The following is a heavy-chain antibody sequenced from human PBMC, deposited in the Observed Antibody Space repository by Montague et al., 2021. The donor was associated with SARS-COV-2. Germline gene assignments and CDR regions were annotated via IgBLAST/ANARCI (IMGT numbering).Heavy chain of an antibody. CDR1: GGSISSSSYY. Sequence: SETLSLTCTVSGGSISSSSYYWGWIRLPPGKGLEWIGSIYYSGSTYYNPSLKSRVTISVDTSKNQFSLKLSSVTAADTAVYYCARQHGLHWLGELFRGGGMDAWGQGTPVTVSS. CDR2: IYYSGST. V-gene: IGHV4-39*01. J-gene: IGHJ6*02. D-gene: IGHD3-10*01. CDR3: ARQHGLHWLGELFRGGGMDA.